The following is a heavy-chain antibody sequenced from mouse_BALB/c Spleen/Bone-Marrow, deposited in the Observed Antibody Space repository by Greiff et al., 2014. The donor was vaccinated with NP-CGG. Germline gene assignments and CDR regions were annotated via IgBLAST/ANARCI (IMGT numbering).Heavy chain of an antibody. CDR2: IEPYNGGT. CDR1: GYVFTSYN. D-gene: IGHD2-1*01. V-gene: IGHV1S135*01. Sequence: VQLKDSGPELVKPGASVKVSCKASGYVFTSYNMYWVKQSHGKSLEWIGYIEPYNGGTSYNQKFKGKATLTVDKSSSTAYMYLNSLTSEDSAVYYCASGNWAYWGQGTLVTVSA. J-gene: IGHJ3*01. CDR3: ASGNWAY.